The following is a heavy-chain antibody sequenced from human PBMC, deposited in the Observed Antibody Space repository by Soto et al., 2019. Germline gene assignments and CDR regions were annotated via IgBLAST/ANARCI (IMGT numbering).Heavy chain of an antibody. D-gene: IGHD2-2*01. V-gene: IGHV1-2*02. J-gene: IGHJ6*02. Sequence: QVQLVQSGAEVKKPGASVKVSCKASGYTFTGYYMHWVRQAPGQGLEWMGWINPNSGGTNYAQKFQGRVTMTRDTSISTAYMELSRLISDDTAVYYCARDIVVVPAARIGMDVWGQGTTVTVSS. CDR2: INPNSGGT. CDR1: GYTFTGYY. CDR3: ARDIVVVPAARIGMDV.